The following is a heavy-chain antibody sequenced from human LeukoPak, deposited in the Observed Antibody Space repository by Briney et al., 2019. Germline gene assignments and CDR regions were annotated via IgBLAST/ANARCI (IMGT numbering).Heavy chain of an antibody. CDR1: GYTFTNHY. Sequence: ASVEVSCKASGYTFTNHYIHWVRQAPGQGLEWVGWINPNNGDTNYARKFQARVTMTRETSMSTAYMEITGLESDDTAVYYCARDTLKQYLQQPGSLDPWGQGTLVTVSS. CDR2: INPNNGDT. V-gene: IGHV1-2*02. J-gene: IGHJ5*02. D-gene: IGHD1-1*01. CDR3: ARDTLKQYLQQPGSLDP.